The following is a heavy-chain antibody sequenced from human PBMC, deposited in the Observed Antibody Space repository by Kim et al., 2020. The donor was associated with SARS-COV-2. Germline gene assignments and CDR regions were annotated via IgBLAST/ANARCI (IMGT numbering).Heavy chain of an antibody. CDR3: AKSTGGDWFDP. V-gene: IGHV4-30-2*05. J-gene: IGHJ5*02. D-gene: IGHD3-10*01. CDR2: T. Sequence: TYSTPSLKSRVSISLDTSKNQFSLKLTSVTAADTAVFYCAKSTGGDWFDPWGQGTLVTVSS.